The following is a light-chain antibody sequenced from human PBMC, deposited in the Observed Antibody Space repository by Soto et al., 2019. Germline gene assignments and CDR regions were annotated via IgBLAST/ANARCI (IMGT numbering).Light chain of an antibody. J-gene: IGLJ1*01. CDR1: SSDIGGYNY. CDR2: DVS. CDR3: SSHTSTSTLHV. V-gene: IGLV2-14*03. Sequence: QSALTQPASVSASPGQSITLSCTGTSSDIGGYNYVSWYQQLPGKVPKLIIYDVSNRPTGVSDRFSGSKSGNAASLTISGLQAEDEDDYYCSSHTSTSTLHVFGTGTKLTVL.